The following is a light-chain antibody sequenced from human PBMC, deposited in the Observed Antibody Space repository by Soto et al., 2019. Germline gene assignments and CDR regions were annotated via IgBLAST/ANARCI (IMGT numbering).Light chain of an antibody. CDR3: HQLSIWSGYT. J-gene: IGKJ2*01. CDR1: QSVSNY. V-gene: IGKV3-11*01. CDR2: DAS. Sequence: EIVLTQSPATLSLSPGERATLSCRASQSVSNYLAWYQQKPGQAPRLLIYDASNRATGIPAWFSGSGSGTDFTLTISSLEPEDFAVYYCHQLSIWSGYTFGMGTNLEIK.